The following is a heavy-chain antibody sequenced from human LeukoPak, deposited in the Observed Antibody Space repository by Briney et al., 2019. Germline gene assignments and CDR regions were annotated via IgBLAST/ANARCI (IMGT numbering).Heavy chain of an antibody. D-gene: IGHD3-10*01. CDR1: GFTFSSYS. CDR3: ASPYGSGLDY. Sequence: PGGSLRLSCAASGFTFSSYSMNWVRQAPGKGLEWVSSISSSSSYIYYADSVKGRFTISRDNAKNSLYLQMNSLRAEGTAVYYCASPYGSGLDYWGQGTLVTVSS. V-gene: IGHV3-21*01. J-gene: IGHJ4*02. CDR2: ISSSSSYI.